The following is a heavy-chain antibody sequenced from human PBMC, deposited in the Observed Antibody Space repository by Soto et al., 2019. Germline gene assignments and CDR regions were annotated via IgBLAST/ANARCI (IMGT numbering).Heavy chain of an antibody. CDR3: ARDTAMVPFSQFEY. J-gene: IGHJ4*02. D-gene: IGHD5-18*01. V-gene: IGHV1-18*04. CDR1: GYTFTSYG. CDR2: ISAYNGNT. Sequence: QVQLVQSGAEVKKPGASVKVSCKASGYTFTSYGISWVRHAPGQGLEWVGWISAYNGNTNYAQKLQGRVTMTTDTSTSTAYMELRSLRSDDTAVYYWARDTAMVPFSQFEYWGQGTLVTVSS.